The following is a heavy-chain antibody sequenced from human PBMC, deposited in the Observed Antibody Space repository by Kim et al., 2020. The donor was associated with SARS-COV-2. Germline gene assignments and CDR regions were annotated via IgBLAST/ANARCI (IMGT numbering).Heavy chain of an antibody. CDR3: ARDLTTVAGTFRSPYYYGMDV. V-gene: IGHV3-48*02. J-gene: IGHJ6*02. CDR1: GFTFSSYS. CDR2: ISSSSSTI. D-gene: IGHD6-19*01. Sequence: GGPLRLSCAASGFTFSSYSMNWVRQAPGKGLEWVSYISSSSSTIYYADSVKGRFTISRDNAKNSLYLQMNSLRDEDTAVYYCARDLTTVAGTFRSPYYYGMDVWGQGTTVTVSS.